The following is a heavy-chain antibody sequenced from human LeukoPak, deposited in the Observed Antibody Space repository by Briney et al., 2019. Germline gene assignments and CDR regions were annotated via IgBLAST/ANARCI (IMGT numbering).Heavy chain of an antibody. CDR1: GGSISSYY. CDR3: ARLNSGYDHYYYYYYMDV. V-gene: IGHV4-34*01. Sequence: PSETLSLTCTVSGGSISSYYWSWIRQPPGKGLEWIGEINHSGSTNYNPSLKSRVTISVDTSKNQFSLKLSSVTAADTAVYYCARLNSGYDHYYYYYYMDVWGKGTTVTISS. D-gene: IGHD5-12*01. CDR2: INHSGST. J-gene: IGHJ6*03.